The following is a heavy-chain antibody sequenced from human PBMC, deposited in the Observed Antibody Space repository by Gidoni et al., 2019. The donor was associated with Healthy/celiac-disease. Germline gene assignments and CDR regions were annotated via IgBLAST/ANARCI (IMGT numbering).Heavy chain of an antibody. D-gene: IGHD3-22*01. CDR1: GFTFSRYG. CDR2: ISYDGSNK. J-gene: IGHJ4*02. V-gene: IGHV3-30*18. Sequence: QVQLVESGGGVVQPGRSLRLSCAASGFTFSRYGMHWVRQAPGKGLEWVAVISYDGSNKYYADSVKGRFTISRDNSKNTLYLQMNSLRAEDTAVYYCAKDLSYYYDSSKEGGRDYWGQGTLVTVSS. CDR3: AKDLSYYYDSSKEGGRDY.